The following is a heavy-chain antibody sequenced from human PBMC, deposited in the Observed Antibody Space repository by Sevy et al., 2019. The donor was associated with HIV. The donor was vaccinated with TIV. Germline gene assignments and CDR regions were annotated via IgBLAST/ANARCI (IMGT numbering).Heavy chain of an antibody. CDR2: ISYDGSNK. CDR1: GFTFSSYG. D-gene: IGHD2-2*01. Sequence: GGSLRLSCAASGFTFSSYGMHWVRQAPGKGLEWVAVISYDGSNKYYADSVKGRFTISRDNSTNTLYLQMNSLRAEDTAVYYCAKGGDIVVVPAQYYFDYWGQGTLVTVSS. J-gene: IGHJ4*02. CDR3: AKGGDIVVVPAQYYFDY. V-gene: IGHV3-30*18.